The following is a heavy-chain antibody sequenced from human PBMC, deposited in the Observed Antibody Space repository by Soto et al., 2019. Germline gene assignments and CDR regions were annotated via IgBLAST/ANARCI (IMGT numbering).Heavy chain of an antibody. CDR3: ARDFSWFGELIASDY. Sequence: QGQLLQSGAEVKKPGASVKVSCQASGYPFTSYAMPWLRQPPGQRLEWVGWINAGNGNTKYSQKFQGRVTITRDTGASTAYMELSSLRSEDTAVYYCARDFSWFGELIASDYWGQGPLVTVSS. D-gene: IGHD3-10*01. CDR1: GYPFTSYA. V-gene: IGHV1-3*01. CDR2: INAGNGNT. J-gene: IGHJ4*02.